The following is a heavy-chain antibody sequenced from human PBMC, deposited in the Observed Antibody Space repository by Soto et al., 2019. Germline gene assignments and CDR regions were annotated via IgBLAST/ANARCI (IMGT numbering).Heavy chain of an antibody. D-gene: IGHD3-3*01. CDR1: GESFSGYY. Sequence: SETLSLTCAVYGESFSGYYWSWIRQPPGKGLEWIGESNHRGGTNYNPSLKSRVTISVDTSKNQFSLHLSSVTATDTAVYYCARGSTIFGLTYWGQGTLVTVSS. J-gene: IGHJ4*02. CDR3: ARGSTIFGLTY. V-gene: IGHV4-34*01. CDR2: SNHRGGT.